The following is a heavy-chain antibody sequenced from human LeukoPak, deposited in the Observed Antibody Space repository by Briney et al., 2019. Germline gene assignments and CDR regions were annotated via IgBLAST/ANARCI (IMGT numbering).Heavy chain of an antibody. D-gene: IGHD3-16*01. V-gene: IGHV1-69*13. CDR3: ARYPLGIHAFDI. J-gene: IGHJ3*02. Sequence: SVKVSCKASGYTFTSYAISWVRQAPGQGLEWMGGIIPIFGTANYAQKFQGRVTITADESTSTAYLELSSLRSEDTAVYYCARYPLGIHAFDIWGQGTMVTVSS. CDR2: IIPIFGTA. CDR1: GYTFTSYA.